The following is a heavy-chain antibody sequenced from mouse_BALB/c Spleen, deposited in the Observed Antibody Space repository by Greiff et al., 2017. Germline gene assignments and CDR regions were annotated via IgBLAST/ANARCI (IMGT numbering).Heavy chain of an antibody. CDR3: ARFSLVSSYFDY. J-gene: IGHJ2*01. CDR2: ISNGGGST. D-gene: IGHD2-10*02. V-gene: IGHV5-12-2*01. CDR1: GFTFSSYT. Sequence: DVKLVESGGGLVQPGGSLKLSCAASGFTFSSYTMSWVRQTPEKRLEWVAYISNGGGSTYYPDTVKGRFTISRDNAKNTLYLQMSSLKSEDTAMYYCARFSLVSSYFDYWGQGTTLTVSS.